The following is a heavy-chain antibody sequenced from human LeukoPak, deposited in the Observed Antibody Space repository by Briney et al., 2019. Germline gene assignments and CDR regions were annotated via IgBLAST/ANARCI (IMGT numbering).Heavy chain of an antibody. CDR2: VNSDGSST. V-gene: IGHV3-74*01. J-gene: IGHJ6*02. CDR1: GFTFSSYW. Sequence: GGSLRLSCAASGFTFSSYWMHWVRQAPGKGLVWVSRVNSDGSSTSYADSVKGRFTISRDNAKNTLYLQMNSLRAEDTAVYYCARDLSYDFWSGYYWPLYGMDVWGQGTTVTVSS. D-gene: IGHD3-3*01. CDR3: ARDLSYDFWSGYYWPLYGMDV.